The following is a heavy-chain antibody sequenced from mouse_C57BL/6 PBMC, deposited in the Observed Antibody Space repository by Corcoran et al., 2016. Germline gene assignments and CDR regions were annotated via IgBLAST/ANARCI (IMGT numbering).Heavy chain of an antibody. V-gene: IGHV3-6*01. CDR2: ISYDGSN. D-gene: IGHD1-1*02. J-gene: IGHJ2*01. CDR1: GYSITSGYY. CDR3: ARGGYGY. Sequence: DVQLQESGPGLVKPSQSLSLTCSVTGYSITSGYYWNWIRQFPGNKLEWMGYISYDGSNNYNPSLKNRISITRDKSKNQFFLKLNSVTTEDTATYYCARGGYGYWGQGTTLTFSS.